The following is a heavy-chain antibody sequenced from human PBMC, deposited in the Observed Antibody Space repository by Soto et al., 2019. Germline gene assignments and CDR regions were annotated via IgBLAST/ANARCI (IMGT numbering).Heavy chain of an antibody. J-gene: IGHJ4*02. CDR3: AGYSSGWYWVLDY. D-gene: IGHD6-19*01. Sequence: QVQLQESGPGLVKPSETLSLTCTVSGGSISSYYWSWIRQPPGKGLEWIGYIYYSRSTNSNPSLNSLVTISVASSNNQFAPNLSSVTAADTAVYYCAGYSSGWYWVLDYWGQETLVTVSS. V-gene: IGHV4-59*12. CDR2: IYYSRST. CDR1: GGSISSYY.